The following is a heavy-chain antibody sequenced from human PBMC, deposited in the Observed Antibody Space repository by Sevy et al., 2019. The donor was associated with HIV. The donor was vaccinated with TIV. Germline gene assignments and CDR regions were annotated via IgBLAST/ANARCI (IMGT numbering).Heavy chain of an antibody. Sequence: SETLSLTCTVSGGSISSYYWSWIRQPPGKGLEWIGYIYYSGSTNYNPSLKSRVTISVDTSKNQFSLKLSSVTAADTAVYYCAGDLVNYFDYWGQGTLVTVSS. CDR3: AGDLVNYFDY. CDR1: GGSISSYY. D-gene: IGHD2-21*01. V-gene: IGHV4-59*01. J-gene: IGHJ4*02. CDR2: IYYSGST.